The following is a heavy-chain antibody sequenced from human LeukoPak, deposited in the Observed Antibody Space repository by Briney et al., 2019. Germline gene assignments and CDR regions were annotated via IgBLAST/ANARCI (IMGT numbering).Heavy chain of an antibody. CDR3: ARDVGYSGYDGGAFDY. D-gene: IGHD5-12*01. CDR2: ISYDGSNK. V-gene: IGHV3-30*04. Sequence: GGSLRLSCAASGFTFRNYAMHWVRQAPGKGLEWVAVISYDGSNKYYADSVKGRFTISRDNSKNTLYLQMNSLRAEDTAVYYCARDVGYSGYDGGAFDYWGQGTLVTVSS. CDR1: GFTFRNYA. J-gene: IGHJ4*02.